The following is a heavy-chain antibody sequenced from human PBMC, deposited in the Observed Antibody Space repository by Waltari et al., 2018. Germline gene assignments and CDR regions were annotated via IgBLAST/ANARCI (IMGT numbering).Heavy chain of an antibody. CDR1: GGSFSGYY. CDR3: ARARYILDYYYGMDV. J-gene: IGHJ6*02. V-gene: IGHV4-34*01. D-gene: IGHD1-20*01. Sequence: QVQLQQWGAGLLKPSETLSLTCAVYGGSFSGYYWSLLRQPPGKGLEWIGEINHSGSTNYNPSLKSRVTISVDTSKNQFSLKLSSVTAADTAVYYCARARYILDYYYGMDVWGQGTTVTVSS. CDR2: INHSGST.